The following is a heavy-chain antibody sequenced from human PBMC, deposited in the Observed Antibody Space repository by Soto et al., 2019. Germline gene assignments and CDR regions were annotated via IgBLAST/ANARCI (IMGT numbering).Heavy chain of an antibody. J-gene: IGHJ3*02. CDR3: ARGSDRSYGEKRNDAFDI. Sequence: QVQLQESGPGLVKPSQTLSLTCTVSGGSISSGGYYWSWIRQHPGKGLEWIGDIYYSGSTYYNPSLKSRVTISVDTSKNQFSLKLSSVTAADTAVYYCARGSDRSYGEKRNDAFDIWGQGTMVTVSS. V-gene: IGHV4-31*03. CDR2: IYYSGST. D-gene: IGHD5-18*01. CDR1: GGSISSGGYY.